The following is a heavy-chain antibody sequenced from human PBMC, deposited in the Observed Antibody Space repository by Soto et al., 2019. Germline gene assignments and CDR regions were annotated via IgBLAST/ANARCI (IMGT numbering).Heavy chain of an antibody. J-gene: IGHJ6*03. CDR3: ARRREYCSGGSCYPPGDYYYYMDV. CDR1: GGSIGSSSYY. D-gene: IGHD2-15*01. Sequence: SETMSLSYTVAGGSIGSSSYYWGWIRQPPGKGLEWIGSIYYSGSTYYNPSLKSRVTISVDTSKNQFSLKLSSVTAADTAVYYCARRREYCSGGSCYPPGDYYYYMDVWGKGTTVTVSS. CDR2: IYYSGST. V-gene: IGHV4-39*01.